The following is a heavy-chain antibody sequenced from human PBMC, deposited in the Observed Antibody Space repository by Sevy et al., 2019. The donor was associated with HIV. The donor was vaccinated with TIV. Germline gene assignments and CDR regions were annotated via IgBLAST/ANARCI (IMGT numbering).Heavy chain of an antibody. J-gene: IGHJ5*01. V-gene: IGHV4-59*08. CDR2: IYYNGHI. CDR3: AGENAWGRGYS. D-gene: IGHD1-26*01. CDR1: GGSITSLY. Sequence: SETLSLTCTVSGGSITSLYWNWIRQPPGKGLEWIANIYYNGHINYNPSLKSRVTLSLDTSKNQFSLRLSSVTAADTAMYYCAGENAWGRGYSGGQGTLVTVCS.